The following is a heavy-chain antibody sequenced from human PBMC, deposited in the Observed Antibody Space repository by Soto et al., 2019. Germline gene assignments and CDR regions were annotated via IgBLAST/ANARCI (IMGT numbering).Heavy chain of an antibody. CDR1: GISFDDYA. CDR3: AEDTAPGFYDANGHLDY. CDR2: INWDSGDI. Sequence: GGSLRLSCVVSGISFDDYAMHWVRQVPGKGLEWVSGINWDSGDIGYADSVKGRFTISRGNAKNSLYLQMNSLKTEDTALYYCAEDTAPGFYDANGHLDYWGQGTPVTVSS. D-gene: IGHD2-8*01. V-gene: IGHV3-9*01. J-gene: IGHJ4*02.